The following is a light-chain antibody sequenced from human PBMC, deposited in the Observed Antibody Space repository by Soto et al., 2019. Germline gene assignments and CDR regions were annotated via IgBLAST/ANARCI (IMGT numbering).Light chain of an antibody. Sequence: QLVLTQSPCASASLGASVKLTCTLSSGLSSYAIAWHQQQPEKGPRYLMKLNSDGSHSKGDGIPDRFSGSSSGPERYLTISSLQSEDEADYYCQTWGPGVQEVFGGGTKLTVL. V-gene: IGLV4-69*01. CDR3: QTWGPGVQEV. J-gene: IGLJ2*01. CDR2: LNSDGSH. CDR1: SGLSSYA.